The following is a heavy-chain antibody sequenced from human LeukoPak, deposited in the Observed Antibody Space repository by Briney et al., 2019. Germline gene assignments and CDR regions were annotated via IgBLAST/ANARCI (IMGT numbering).Heavy chain of an antibody. Sequence: SETLSLTCTVSGGSISSYYWSWIRQPPGKGLEWIGEINHSGSTNYNPSLKSRVTISVDTSKNQFSLKLSSVTAADTAVYYCARWGRSYYYDSSGFDIWGQGTMVTVSS. J-gene: IGHJ3*02. CDR2: INHSGST. CDR3: ARWGRSYYYDSSGFDI. V-gene: IGHV4-34*01. CDR1: GGSISSYY. D-gene: IGHD3-22*01.